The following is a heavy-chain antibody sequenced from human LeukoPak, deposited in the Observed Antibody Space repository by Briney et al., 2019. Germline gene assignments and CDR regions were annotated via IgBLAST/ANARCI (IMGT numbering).Heavy chain of an antibody. V-gene: IGHV3-48*03. D-gene: IGHD3-22*01. Sequence: GGSLRLSCAASGFTFSSYEMNWVRQAPGKGLEWVSYISSSGSTIYYADSVKGRFTISRDNAKNSLYLQMNSLRAEDTAVYCCARSKSPLTFMIVVDGGAFDIWGQGTMVTVSS. J-gene: IGHJ3*02. CDR2: ISSSGSTI. CDR3: ARSKSPLTFMIVVDGGAFDI. CDR1: GFTFSSYE.